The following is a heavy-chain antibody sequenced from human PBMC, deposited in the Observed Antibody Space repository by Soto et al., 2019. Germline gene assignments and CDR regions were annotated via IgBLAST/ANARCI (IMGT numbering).Heavy chain of an antibody. CDR1: GFTFSNYG. J-gene: IGHJ1*01. V-gene: IGHV3-7*04. CDR3: VRDFSGQPRQH. D-gene: IGHD3-3*01. CDR2: IKQDGSEK. Sequence: PGGSLRLSCAASGFTFSNYGMSWVRQAPGKGLEWVAKIKQDGSEKYYVDSVKGRFTISRDNAKDSLYLQMSSLRAEDTAVYYCVRDFSGQPRQHWGQGTLVTVSS.